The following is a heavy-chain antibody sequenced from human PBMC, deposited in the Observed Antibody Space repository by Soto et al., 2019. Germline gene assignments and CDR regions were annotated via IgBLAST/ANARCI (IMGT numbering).Heavy chain of an antibody. CDR1: GFTFSSYA. V-gene: IGHV3-23*01. CDR3: AKGGGDRYSSRRWGYYFDY. D-gene: IGHD6-13*01. J-gene: IGHJ4*02. Sequence: GGSLRLSCAASGFTFSSYAMSWVRQAPGKGLEWVSAISGSGGSTYYADSVKGRFTISRDNSKNTLYLQMNSLRAEDTAVYYCAKGGGDRYSSRRWGYYFDYWGQGALVTVSS. CDR2: ISGSGGST.